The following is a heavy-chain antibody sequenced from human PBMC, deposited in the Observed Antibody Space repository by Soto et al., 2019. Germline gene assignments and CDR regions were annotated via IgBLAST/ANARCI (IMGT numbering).Heavy chain of an antibody. Sequence: QVQLQESGPELVKPSQTLSLTCSVSGGSITTNGHYWTWIRQHPGQGLEWIAYIYYTGNSYLNPSLKSRLSISVDTSTNQFSLELRSVTAADTAVYYFAREQWGFDSWGQGTLVTVSS. CDR1: GGSITTNGHY. CDR2: IYYTGNS. V-gene: IGHV4-31*03. CDR3: AREQWGFDS. J-gene: IGHJ4*02. D-gene: IGHD6-19*01.